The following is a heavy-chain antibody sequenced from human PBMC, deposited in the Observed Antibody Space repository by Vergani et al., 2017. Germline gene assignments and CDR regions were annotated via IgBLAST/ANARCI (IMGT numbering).Heavy chain of an antibody. J-gene: IGHJ4*02. D-gene: IGHD2-15*01. V-gene: IGHV4-34*01. Sequence: QVQLQQWGAGLLKPSETLSLTCAVYGGSFSGYYWSWIRQPPGKGLEWIGEINHSGSTNYNPSLKSRVTISVDTSKNQFSLKLSSVTAADTAVYYCARDKCSGGSCHNFDYWGQGTLVTVSS. CDR3: ARDKCSGGSCHNFDY. CDR1: GGSFSGYY. CDR2: INHSGST.